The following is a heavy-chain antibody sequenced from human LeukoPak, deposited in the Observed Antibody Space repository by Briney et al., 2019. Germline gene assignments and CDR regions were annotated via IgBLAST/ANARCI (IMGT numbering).Heavy chain of an antibody. CDR3: TTVRVWGPGRGY. CDR1: RFNSSNAW. D-gene: IGHD3-16*01. V-gene: IGHV3-15*01. CDR2: IKSKTDGGTT. J-gene: IGHJ4*02. Sequence: GGSLTLFCSAARFNSSNAWMSWVRHAPGKGLDWVDRIKSKTDGGTTDYAATVKGRFTISRDDSKNTLYLQMNSLKTEDTAVYYCTTVRVWGPGRGYWGQGTLVTVSS.